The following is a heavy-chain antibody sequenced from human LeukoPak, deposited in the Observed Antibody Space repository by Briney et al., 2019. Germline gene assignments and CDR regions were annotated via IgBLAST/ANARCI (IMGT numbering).Heavy chain of an antibody. D-gene: IGHD4-23*01. CDR3: ARVWGNSYYFDY. Sequence: PWETLSLTCTVSGGSISSGGYYWSWIRQHPGKGLEWIGYIYYSGSTYYNPSLKSRVTISVDTSKNQFSLKLSSVTAADTAVYYCARVWGNSYYFDYWGQGTLVTASS. J-gene: IGHJ4*02. CDR2: IYYSGST. CDR1: GGSISSGGYY. V-gene: IGHV4-31*03.